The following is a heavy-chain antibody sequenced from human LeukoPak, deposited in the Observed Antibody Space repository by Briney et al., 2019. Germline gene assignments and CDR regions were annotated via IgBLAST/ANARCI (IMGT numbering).Heavy chain of an antibody. J-gene: IGHJ3*02. CDR3: ARISGPGAFDI. CDR1: GFSFTTSGTR. V-gene: IGHV2-70*04. D-gene: IGHD6-25*01. CDR2: IDWDDDK. Sequence: SGPALVKPTQTLTLTCTLSGFSFTTSGTRVSWIRQPPEKALEFLARIDWDDDKFYCTSLKTRLTISKDTSKNQVVLTMTNMDPVDTATYYCARISGPGAFDIWGQGTMVTVSS.